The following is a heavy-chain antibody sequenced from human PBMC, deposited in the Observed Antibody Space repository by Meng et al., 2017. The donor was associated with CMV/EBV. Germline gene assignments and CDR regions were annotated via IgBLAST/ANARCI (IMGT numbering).Heavy chain of an antibody. V-gene: IGHV1-2*02. D-gene: IGHD6-19*01. CDR2: VNSNNDAT. Sequence: GPLVQSGAEMEKPGASGKVSCTTSGFTFSDYYIHWVRQAPGQGLEWMGWVNSNNDATNYARKFQGRVSMTRDTSISTAHMELSRLMSDDTAVYYCVRSSGWSLFDYWGQGTLVTVSS. J-gene: IGHJ4*02. CDR1: GFTFSDYY. CDR3: VRSSGWSLFDY.